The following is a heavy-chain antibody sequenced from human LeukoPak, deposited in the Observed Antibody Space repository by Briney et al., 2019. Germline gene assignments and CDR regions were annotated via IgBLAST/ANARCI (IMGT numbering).Heavy chain of an antibody. CDR2: INHSGST. D-gene: IGHD3-3*01. CDR3: ARRTLSEDFWSGYYPFFDP. CDR1: GGSFSGYY. V-gene: IGHV4-34*01. Sequence: SETLSLTCAVYGGSFSGYYWSWIRQPPGKGLEWIGEINHSGSTNYNPSLKSRVTISVDTSKNQFSLKLSSVTAADTAMYYCARRTLSEDFWSGYYPFFDPWGQGTLVTVSS. J-gene: IGHJ5*02.